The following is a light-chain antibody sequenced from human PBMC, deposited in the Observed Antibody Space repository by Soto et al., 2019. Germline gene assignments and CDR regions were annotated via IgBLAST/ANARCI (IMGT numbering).Light chain of an antibody. Sequence: QSALTQPASVSDSPGQSISISCSGTRNDVGTYNLVSWYQQLPGKAPKLIIYEGNKRPSGVSNRFSGSRSGNTASLTISGLQPEDEADYYCCSYTDSSSLVFGGGTKLTVL. CDR3: CSYTDSSSLV. J-gene: IGLJ3*02. CDR2: EGN. CDR1: RNDVGTYNL. V-gene: IGLV2-23*01.